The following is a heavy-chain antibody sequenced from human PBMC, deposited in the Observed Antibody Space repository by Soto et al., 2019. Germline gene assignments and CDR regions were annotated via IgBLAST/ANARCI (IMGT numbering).Heavy chain of an antibody. J-gene: IGHJ4*02. D-gene: IGHD3-22*01. CDR1: GYTFTSYA. CDR3: ARLYYYDSSGSGY. CDR2: INAGNGNT. V-gene: IGHV1-3*01. Sequence: ASVKVSCKASGYTFTSYAMHWVRQAPGQRLEWMGWINAGNGNTKYSQKFQGRVTMTRDTSISTAYMELSRLRSDDTAVYYCARLYYYDSSGSGYWGQGTLVTVSS.